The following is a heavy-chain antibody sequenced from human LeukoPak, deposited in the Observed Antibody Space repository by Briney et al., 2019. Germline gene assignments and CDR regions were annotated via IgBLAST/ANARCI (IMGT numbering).Heavy chain of an antibody. CDR1: GGSFSGYY. D-gene: IGHD3-10*02. Sequence: TSETLSLTCAVYGGSFSGYYWSWIRQPPGKGLEWIGEINHSGSTNYNPSLKSRVTISVDTSKNQFSLKLSSVTAADTAVYYCARVKMTRPDYVWSQGTLVTVSS. V-gene: IGHV4-34*01. CDR2: INHSGST. CDR3: ARVKMTRPDYV. J-gene: IGHJ4*02.